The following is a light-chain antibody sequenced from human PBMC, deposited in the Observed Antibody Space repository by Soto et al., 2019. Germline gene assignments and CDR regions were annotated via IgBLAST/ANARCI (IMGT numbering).Light chain of an antibody. Sequence: EIVLTQSPVTLSLSPGERATLSCRASQSVKSSYLAWYQQQPGQAPRLLIYGASSRATGIPDRFSGSGSGTDFTLTISRLAPEDFAVYYCQQYGSSLYTFGQGTKLEIK. J-gene: IGKJ2*01. CDR2: GAS. CDR3: QQYGSSLYT. CDR1: QSVKSSY. V-gene: IGKV3-20*01.